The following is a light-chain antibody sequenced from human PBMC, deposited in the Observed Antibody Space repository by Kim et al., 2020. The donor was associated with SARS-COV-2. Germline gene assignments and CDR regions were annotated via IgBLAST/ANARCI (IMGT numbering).Light chain of an antibody. J-gene: IGKJ4*01. CDR3: QLYNSAPPLT. Sequence: DIQLTQSPSSLSASIGDRVTITCRASQDINNYLAWYQQRPGKVPKLLIFTASTLQSGVPSRFSGGGSGTDFTLTISSLQPEDVATYYCQLYNSAPPLTFGGGTKVEIK. V-gene: IGKV1-27*01. CDR1: QDINNY. CDR2: TAS.